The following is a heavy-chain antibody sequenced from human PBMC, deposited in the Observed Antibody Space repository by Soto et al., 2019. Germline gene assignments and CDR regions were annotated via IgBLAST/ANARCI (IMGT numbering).Heavy chain of an antibody. J-gene: IGHJ4*02. CDR3: AIDLGFGLSVY. CDR2: INAGNGNT. Sequence: QVQLVQSGAEVKKPGASVKVSCKASGYTFTSYAMHWVRQAPGQRLEWMGWINAGNGNTKYSQKFQGRVTITRDTSASTADVELSSLRSEDTAVYYCAIDLGFGLSVYWGQATLVTVSS. V-gene: IGHV1-3*01. CDR1: GYTFTSYA. D-gene: IGHD3-10*01.